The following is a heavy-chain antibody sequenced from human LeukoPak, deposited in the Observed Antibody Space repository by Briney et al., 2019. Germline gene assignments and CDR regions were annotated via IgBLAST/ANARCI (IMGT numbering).Heavy chain of an antibody. J-gene: IGHJ6*03. CDR2: IYITGSP. D-gene: IGHD3-10*01. CDR1: GGSITSFY. CDR3: AMGLWSRGYYYLDV. V-gene: IGHV4-4*09. Sequence: PSETLSLTCTVSGGSITSFYWSWVRQTPEKGLEWIGNIYITGSPNYNASLKSRVTMSTDTSNNQFSMKLRSVTAADTAVYYCAMGLWSRGYYYLDVWGKGTAVTVSS.